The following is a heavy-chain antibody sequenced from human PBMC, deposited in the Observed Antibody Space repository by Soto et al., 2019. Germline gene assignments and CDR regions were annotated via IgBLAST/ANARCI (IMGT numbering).Heavy chain of an antibody. Sequence: GASVKVSCKASGGTFSSYAISWVRQAPGQGLEWMGGIIPIFGTANYAQKFQGRVTITADESTSTAYMELSSLRSEDTAVYYCARGYDSTFTGGMDVWGQGTTVTVSS. CDR1: GGTFSSYA. D-gene: IGHD3-22*01. V-gene: IGHV1-69*13. CDR2: IIPIFGTA. CDR3: ARGYDSTFTGGMDV. J-gene: IGHJ6*02.